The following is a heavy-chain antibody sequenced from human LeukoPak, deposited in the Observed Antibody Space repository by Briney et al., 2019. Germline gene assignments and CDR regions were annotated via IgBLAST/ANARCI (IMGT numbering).Heavy chain of an antibody. V-gene: IGHV3-15*01. J-gene: IGHJ4*02. D-gene: IGHD3-10*01. CDR2: IKSKTDGGTT. Sequence: GGSLRLSCAASGFTFSNAWMSWVRQAPGKGLERVGRIKSKTDGGTTDYAAPVKGRFTISRDDSKNTLYLQMNSLKTEDTAVYYCTTDFAWFGDSLPGYFDYWGQGTLVTVSS. CDR1: GFTFSNAW. CDR3: TTDFAWFGDSLPGYFDY.